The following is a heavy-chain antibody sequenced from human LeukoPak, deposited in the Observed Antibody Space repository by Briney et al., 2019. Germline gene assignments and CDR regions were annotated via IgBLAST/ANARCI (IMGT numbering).Heavy chain of an antibody. J-gene: IGHJ3*02. D-gene: IGHD3-10*01. Sequence: PGGSLRLSCAASEFTFSKYWMSWVRQAPGKGLEWVANIKQDGSEKYYVDSVKGRFTISRDNAKNSLYLQMNSLRAEDTAVYYCASSWFGELFAFDIWGQGTMVTVSS. V-gene: IGHV3-7*01. CDR2: IKQDGSEK. CDR1: EFTFSKYW. CDR3: ASSWFGELFAFDI.